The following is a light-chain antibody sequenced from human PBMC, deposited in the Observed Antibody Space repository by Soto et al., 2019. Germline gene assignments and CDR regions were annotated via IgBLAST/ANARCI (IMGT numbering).Light chain of an antibody. J-gene: IGLJ2*01. V-gene: IGLV2-14*01. CDR2: EVS. CDR1: SSDVGGYNY. Sequence: QSALTQPASASGSPGQSITISCTGSSSDVGGYNYVSWYQQHPGKAPKLMIYEVSNRPSGVSNRFSGSKSGNTASLTISGLQAEDEADYYCSSYTRTTLGVFGGGTKLTVL. CDR3: SSYTRTTLGV.